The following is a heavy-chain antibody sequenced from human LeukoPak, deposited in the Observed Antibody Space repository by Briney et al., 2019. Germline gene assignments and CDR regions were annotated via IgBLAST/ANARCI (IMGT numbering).Heavy chain of an antibody. D-gene: IGHD3-16*01. V-gene: IGHV3-23*01. CDR1: GFTFSNYA. Sequence: GGSLRLSCAASGFTFSNYAMSWVRQAPGKGLEWVSAISGSGDITYYADSVKGRFTISRDNSRNTLYLQMNSLRAEDTAIYYCAKVTGGNMITFGGLDVWGQGTTVTVSS. J-gene: IGHJ6*02. CDR3: AKVTGGNMITFGGLDV. CDR2: ISGSGDIT.